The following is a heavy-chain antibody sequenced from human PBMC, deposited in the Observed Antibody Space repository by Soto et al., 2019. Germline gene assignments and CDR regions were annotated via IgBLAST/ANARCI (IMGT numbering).Heavy chain of an antibody. V-gene: IGHV1-69*13. CDR2: IIPIFGTA. J-gene: IGHJ6*02. CDR3: ARDYSGSYYAPGIYYYGMDV. Sequence: SVKVSCKASGGTFSSYAISWVRQAPGQGLEWMGGIIPIFGTANYAQKFQGRVTITADESTSTAYMELSSLRSEDTAVYYCARDYSGSYYAPGIYYYGMDVWGQGTTVTVSS. D-gene: IGHD1-26*01. CDR1: GGTFSSYA.